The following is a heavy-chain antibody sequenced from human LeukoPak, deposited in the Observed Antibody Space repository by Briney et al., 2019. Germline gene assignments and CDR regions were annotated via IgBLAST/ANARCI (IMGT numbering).Heavy chain of an antibody. CDR2: IYYSGST. J-gene: IGHJ4*02. Sequence: SETLSLTCTVSGGSISSYYWSWIRQPPGKGLEWIGYIYYSGSTYYNPSLKSRVTISVDTSKNQFSLKLSPVTAADTAVYYCARDRGTAGHFDYWGQGTLVTVSS. D-gene: IGHD6-19*01. CDR3: ARDRGTAGHFDY. CDR1: GGSISSYY. V-gene: IGHV4-59*12.